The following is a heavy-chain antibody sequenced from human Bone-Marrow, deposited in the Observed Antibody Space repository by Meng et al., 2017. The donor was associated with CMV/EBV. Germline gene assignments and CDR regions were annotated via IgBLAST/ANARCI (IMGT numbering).Heavy chain of an antibody. CDR3: ARDFTYYYGSGSHYFDY. CDR2: ISSSGSTI. Sequence: GESLKISCAASGFTFSSYAMHWVRQAPGKGLEWVSYISSSGSTIYYADSVKGRFTISRDNAKNSLYLQMNSLRAEDTAVYYCARDFTYYYGSGSHYFDYWGQGTLVTVSS. CDR1: GFTFSSYA. J-gene: IGHJ4*02. D-gene: IGHD3-10*01. V-gene: IGHV3-48*04.